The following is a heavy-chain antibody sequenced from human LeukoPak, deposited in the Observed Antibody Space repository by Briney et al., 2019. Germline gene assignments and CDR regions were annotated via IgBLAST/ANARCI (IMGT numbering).Heavy chain of an antibody. Sequence: ASVKVSCKASGGTFSSYAISWVRQAPGQGLGWMGWINPNSSGTNYAQKFQGRVTMTRDTSISTAYMELSRLRSDDTAVYYCARDRSITIFGVVTTFDYWGQGTLVTVSS. V-gene: IGHV1-2*02. CDR1: GGTFSSYA. CDR2: INPNSSGT. D-gene: IGHD3-3*01. CDR3: ARDRSITIFGVVTTFDY. J-gene: IGHJ4*02.